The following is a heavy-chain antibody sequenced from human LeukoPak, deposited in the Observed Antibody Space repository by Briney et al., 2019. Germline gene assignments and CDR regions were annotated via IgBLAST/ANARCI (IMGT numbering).Heavy chain of an antibody. D-gene: IGHD3-16*02. J-gene: IGHJ4*02. CDR1: GFTFSNLW. V-gene: IGHV3-15*01. Sequence: PGGSLRLSCAASGFTFSNLWMSWVRQARGKGREGVGHIKSKVDGRTADYGARVKDRFTISRDDAKKTVYVQVNRLKTEDTAVYYCATDVPYTGGAAIVFWGQGPLVTVSS. CDR2: IKSKVDGRTA. CDR3: ATDVPYTGGAAIVF.